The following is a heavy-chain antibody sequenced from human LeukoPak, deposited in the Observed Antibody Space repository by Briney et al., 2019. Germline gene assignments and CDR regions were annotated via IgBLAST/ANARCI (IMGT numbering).Heavy chain of an antibody. CDR3: ARDMVLTEAFDI. CDR2: FSAYNGNT. D-gene: IGHD2-8*01. V-gene: IGHV1-18*01. Sequence: ASVKVSCKASGYTFTTYGISWVRQAPGQGLEWMGWFSAYNGNTNYAQKLQGRVTMTTDTSTSTAYMELRSLRSDDTAVYYCARDMVLTEAFDIWGQGTMVTVSS. J-gene: IGHJ3*02. CDR1: GYTFTTYG.